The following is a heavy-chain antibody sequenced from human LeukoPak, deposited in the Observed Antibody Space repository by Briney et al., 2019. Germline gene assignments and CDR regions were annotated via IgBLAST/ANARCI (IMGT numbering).Heavy chain of an antibody. V-gene: IGHV4-34*01. CDR1: GGSFSGYY. Sequence: KTSETLSLTCAVYGGSFSGYYWSWIRQPPGKGLEWIGEINHSGSTNYNPSLKSRVTISVDTSKNQFSLKLSSVTAADTALYYCARGTTRHSSGWYLHGGDFDYWGQGTLVTVSS. CDR2: INHSGST. D-gene: IGHD6-19*01. J-gene: IGHJ4*02. CDR3: ARGTTRHSSGWYLHGGDFDY.